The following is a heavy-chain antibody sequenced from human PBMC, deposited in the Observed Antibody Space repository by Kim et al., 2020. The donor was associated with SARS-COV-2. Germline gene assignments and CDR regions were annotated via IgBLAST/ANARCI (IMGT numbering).Heavy chain of an antibody. J-gene: IGHJ6*02. V-gene: IGHV3-48*04. D-gene: IGHD4-17*01. CDR2: ISSSSSTI. Sequence: GGSLRLSCAASGFTFSSYSMNWVRQAPGKGLEWVSYISSSSSTIYYADSVKGRFTISRDNAKNSLYLQMNSLRAEDTAVYYCAAPMGASTVTTSGGEPPEGDYYYYGMDVWGQGTTVTVSS. CDR1: GFTFSSYS. CDR3: AAPMGASTVTTSGGEPPEGDYYYYGMDV.